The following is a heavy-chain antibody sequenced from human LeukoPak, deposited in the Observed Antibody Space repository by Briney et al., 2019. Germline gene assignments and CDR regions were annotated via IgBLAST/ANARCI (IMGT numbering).Heavy chain of an antibody. Sequence: GGSLRLSCAASGFTFSSYSMNWVRQAPGKGLEWVSGISWSSGIIGYADSVKGRFTISRDNAKNSLDLQMESLRAEDTAVYYCAKDTGSPADAITMEDNAFDIWDQGTMVTVSS. CDR3: AKDTGSPADAITMEDNAFDI. D-gene: IGHD3-3*01. J-gene: IGHJ3*02. V-gene: IGHV3-9*01. CDR1: GFTFSSYS. CDR2: ISWSSGII.